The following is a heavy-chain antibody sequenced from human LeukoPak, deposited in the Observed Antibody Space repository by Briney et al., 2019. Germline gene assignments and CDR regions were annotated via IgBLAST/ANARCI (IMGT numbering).Heavy chain of an antibody. J-gene: IGHJ1*01. V-gene: IGHV3-23*01. CDR2: ISGSGGST. CDR3: AKDGPRVGGATELEYFQH. D-gene: IGHD1-26*01. Sequence: PGGSLRLSCAASGFTFSSYAMSWVRQAPGKGLEWVSAISGSGGSTYYADSVKGRFTISRDNSKNTLYLQMNSLRAEDTAVYYCAKDGPRVGGATELEYFQHWGQGTLVTVSS. CDR1: GFTFSSYA.